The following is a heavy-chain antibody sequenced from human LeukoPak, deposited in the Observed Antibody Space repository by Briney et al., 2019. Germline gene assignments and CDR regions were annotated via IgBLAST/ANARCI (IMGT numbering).Heavy chain of an antibody. V-gene: IGHV4-39*07. CDR1: GGSISSSSYY. CDR2: IYYSGST. Sequence: SETLSLTCTVSGGSISSSSYYWGWIRQPPGKGLEWIGSIYYSGSTYYNPSLKSRVTISVDTSKNQFSLKPSSVTAADTAVYYCARGGWGSFDYWGQGTLVTVSS. J-gene: IGHJ4*02. CDR3: ARGGWGSFDY. D-gene: IGHD1-26*01.